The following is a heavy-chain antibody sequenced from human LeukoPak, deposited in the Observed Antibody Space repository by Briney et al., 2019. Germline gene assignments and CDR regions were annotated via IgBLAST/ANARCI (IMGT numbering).Heavy chain of an antibody. D-gene: IGHD2-8*01. CDR2: IRYDGSNK. Sequence: GGPLRLSCAASGFTFSSYGMHWVRQAPGKGLEWVAFIRYDGSNKYYADSVKGRFTISRDNSKNTLYLQMNSLRAEDTAVYYCAKDPVYHRPRYYMDVWGKGTTVTVSS. CDR3: AKDPVYHRPRYYMDV. J-gene: IGHJ6*03. CDR1: GFTFSSYG. V-gene: IGHV3-30*02.